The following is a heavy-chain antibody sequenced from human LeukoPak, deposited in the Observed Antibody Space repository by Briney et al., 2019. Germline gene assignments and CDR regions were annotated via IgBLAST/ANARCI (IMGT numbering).Heavy chain of an antibody. Sequence: ASVKVSCKASGYTFTGYYIHWVRQAPGQGLEWMGWINPNTGGTNYAQKFQGRVTMTRDTSISTAYMELSRLRSDDTAVYYCTRSTSAYWSNFDYWGQGTLVTVSS. CDR2: INPNTGGT. D-gene: IGHD2-21*01. J-gene: IGHJ4*02. V-gene: IGHV1-2*02. CDR1: GYTFTGYY. CDR3: TRSTSAYWSNFDY.